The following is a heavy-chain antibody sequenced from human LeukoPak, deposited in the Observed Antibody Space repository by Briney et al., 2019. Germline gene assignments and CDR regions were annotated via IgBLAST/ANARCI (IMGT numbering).Heavy chain of an antibody. CDR2: ISNTGSFI. V-gene: IGHV3-11*01. CDR1: GLTFSDGY. J-gene: IGHJ4*02. CDR3: VRARGAGPGAHFDY. D-gene: IGHD3-10*01. Sequence: AGSLRLSCAVSGLTFSDGYMSRILQAPGKGLEWVSYISNTGSFISYAASVKGRFTISRDNAKNSLYLQMNSLRAEDAAAYYCVRARGAGPGAHFDYWGQGTLVTVSS.